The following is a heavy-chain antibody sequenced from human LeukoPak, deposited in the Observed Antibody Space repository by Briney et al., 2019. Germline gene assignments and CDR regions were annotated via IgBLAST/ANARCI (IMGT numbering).Heavy chain of an antibody. CDR3: ARSDYVWGSYRLDY. Sequence: HSGGSLRLSCAASGFTFSSYAMSWVRQAPGKGLVWVSRINSDGSSTSYADSVKGRFTISRDNAKNTLYLQMNSLRAEDTAVYYCARSDYVWGSYRLDYWGQGTLVTVSS. V-gene: IGHV3-74*01. CDR1: GFTFSSYA. D-gene: IGHD3-16*02. CDR2: INSDGSST. J-gene: IGHJ4*02.